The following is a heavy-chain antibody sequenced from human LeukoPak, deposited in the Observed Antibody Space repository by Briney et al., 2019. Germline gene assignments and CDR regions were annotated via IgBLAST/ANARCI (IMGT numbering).Heavy chain of an antibody. Sequence: SGGSLRLSCAASGFTLSSYWMHWVSHDRGKGREWVSRISGDWRSTSFAASVYGLFTISRDNAKNTLYLQMNSLRAEDTAVYYCARALLLGEHLFYYWGQGILVAVSS. CDR2: ISGDWRST. J-gene: IGHJ4*02. D-gene: IGHD3-16*01. CDR3: ARALLLGEHLFYY. V-gene: IGHV3-74*01. CDR1: GFTLSSYW.